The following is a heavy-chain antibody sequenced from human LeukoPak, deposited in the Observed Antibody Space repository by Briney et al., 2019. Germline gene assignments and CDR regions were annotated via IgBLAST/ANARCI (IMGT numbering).Heavy chain of an antibody. CDR1: GGSISSYY. Sequence: SETLSLTCTVSGGSISSYYWSWIRQPPGKGLEWIGYIYYSGSTNYNPSLKSRVTISVDTSKNQFSLKLSSVTAADTAVYYCARPGARTYYYDSSGYWRYFDYWGQGTLVTVSS. CDR3: ARPGARTYYYDSSGYWRYFDY. CDR2: IYYSGST. J-gene: IGHJ4*02. V-gene: IGHV4-59*12. D-gene: IGHD3-22*01.